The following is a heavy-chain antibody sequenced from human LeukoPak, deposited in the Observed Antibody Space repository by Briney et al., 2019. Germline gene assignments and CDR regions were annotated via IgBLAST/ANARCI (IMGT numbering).Heavy chain of an antibody. D-gene: IGHD6-13*01. CDR3: ATRKEGIAAAGTRGAFDI. Sequence: SETLSLTCSVAGASISYGSYYWSWIRQPAGKGLEWIGRIYTTGSTNYNPSHKSRVTISVDTSKNQFSLKLSSVTAADTAVYYCATRKEGIAAAGTRGAFDIWGQGTMVTVSS. CDR1: GASISYGSYY. V-gene: IGHV4-61*02. J-gene: IGHJ3*02. CDR2: IYTTGST.